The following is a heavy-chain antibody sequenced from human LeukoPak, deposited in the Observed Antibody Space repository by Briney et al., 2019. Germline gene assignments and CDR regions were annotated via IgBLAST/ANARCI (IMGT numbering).Heavy chain of an antibody. CDR2: TYYRSKWYN. V-gene: IGHV6-1*01. J-gene: IGHJ4*02. CDR1: GDSVSSKSAA. D-gene: IGHD1-1*01. CDR3: ARDFAGIGGYFDF. Sequence: SQTLSLTCAISGDSVSSKSAAWNWLRQCQRRGLEWLGRTYYRSKWYNDYAVSVKSRIPINPDTSKTQFSLQLNSVTPEDTALYYCARDFAGIGGYFDFWGQGTLVTVSS.